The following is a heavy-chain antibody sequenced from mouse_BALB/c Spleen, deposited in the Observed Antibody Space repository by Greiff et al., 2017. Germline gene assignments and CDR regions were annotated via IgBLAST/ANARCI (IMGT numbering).Heavy chain of an antibody. CDR2: ISSGGSYT. CDR3: TRDPEAYYRAWFAY. V-gene: IGHV5-6-4*01. D-gene: IGHD2-14*01. CDR1: GFTFSSYT. J-gene: IGHJ3*01. Sequence: EVNVVESGGGLVKPGGSLKLSCAASGFTFSSYTMSWVRQTPEKRLEWVATISSGGSYTYYPDSVKGRFTISRDNAKNTLYLQMSSLKSEDTAMYYCTRDPEAYYRAWFAYWGQGTLVTVSA.